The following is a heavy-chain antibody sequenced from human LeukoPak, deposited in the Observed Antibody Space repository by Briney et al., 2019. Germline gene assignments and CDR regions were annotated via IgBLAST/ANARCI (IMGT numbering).Heavy chain of an antibody. V-gene: IGHV3-48*03. D-gene: IGHD6-19*01. Sequence: GGSVRLFCTACGFILTGYEMNGVRQAPGRGLEGVSHISSGGSTTYYGDSVKGRFTISRDNAKTSLYLQMDILRAEDTAVYYCAKSRAWSTGIYFDHWGQGTLVTVSS. J-gene: IGHJ4*02. CDR2: ISSGGSTT. CDR3: AKSRAWSTGIYFDH. CDR1: GFILTGYE.